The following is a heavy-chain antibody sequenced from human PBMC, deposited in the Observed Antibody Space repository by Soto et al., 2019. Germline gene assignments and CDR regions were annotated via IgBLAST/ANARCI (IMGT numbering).Heavy chain of an antibody. J-gene: IGHJ4*02. CDR2: MTGSGGST. D-gene: IGHD3-22*01. CDR1: GFTFSSYA. CDR3: AKGSSASRPYYFDY. V-gene: IGHV3-23*01. Sequence: EVQLLESGGGLVQTGGSLRLSCVASGFTFSSYAMSWVRQAPGKGLEWVSAMTGSGGSTYYADSVKGRFTISRDNSKNTLYLQMNSLRADDAAVYHCAKGSSASRPYYFDYWGQGTLVTVSS.